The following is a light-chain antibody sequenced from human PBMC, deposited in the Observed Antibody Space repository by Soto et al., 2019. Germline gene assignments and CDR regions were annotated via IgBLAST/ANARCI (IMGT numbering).Light chain of an antibody. Sequence: EIVLTQSPATLSVSPGGRATLSCRASQNIMYNLAWYQQKPGQAPRLLVYGASTRATDAPPRFRGSGSGTEFSLTISGLQSEDFATYFCQQYGSWPRTFGQGSRVEIK. CDR2: GAS. CDR3: QQYGSWPRT. CDR1: QNIMYN. J-gene: IGKJ1*01. V-gene: IGKV3-15*01.